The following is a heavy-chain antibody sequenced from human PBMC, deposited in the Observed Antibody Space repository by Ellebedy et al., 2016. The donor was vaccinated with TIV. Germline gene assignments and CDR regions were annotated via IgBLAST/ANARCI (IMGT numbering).Heavy chain of an antibody. Sequence: SETLSLTCTVSGGSISSYYWSWIRQPPGKGLEWIGYIYYSGSTNYNPSLKSRVTISVDTSKNQFSLKLSSVTAADTAVYYCARGGGLVEMANWVWYFDLWGRGTLVTVSS. CDR1: GGSISSYY. CDR3: ARGGGLVEMANWVWYFDL. J-gene: IGHJ2*01. D-gene: IGHD5-24*01. CDR2: IYYSGST. V-gene: IGHV4-59*01.